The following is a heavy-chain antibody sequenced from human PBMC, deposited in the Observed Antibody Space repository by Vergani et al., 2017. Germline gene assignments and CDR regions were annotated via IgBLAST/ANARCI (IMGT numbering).Heavy chain of an antibody. CDR1: GFTFSSYG. Sequence: QVQLVESGGGVVQPGGSLRLSCAASGFTFSSYGMHWVRQAPGKGLEWVAFIRYDGSNKYYADSVKGRFTISRDNSKNTLYLQMNSLRAEDTAVYYCARGVDYYDSSGYSPFDYWGQGTLVTVSS. J-gene: IGHJ4*02. V-gene: IGHV3-30*02. CDR3: ARGVDYYDSSGYSPFDY. CDR2: IRYDGSNK. D-gene: IGHD3-22*01.